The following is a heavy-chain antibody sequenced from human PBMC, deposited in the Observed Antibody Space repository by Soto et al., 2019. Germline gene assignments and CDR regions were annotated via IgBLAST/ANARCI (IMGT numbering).Heavy chain of an antibody. CDR3: ARAKGHVVVTAIGGHYYYYGMDV. CDR1: GGSISSGGYY. J-gene: IGHJ6*02. V-gene: IGHV4-31*03. Sequence: QVQLQESGPGLVKPSQTLSLTCTVSGGSISSGGYYWSWIRQHPGKGLEWIEYIYYSGSTYYNPSLKSRVTISVDTSKNQFSLKLSSVTAADTAVYYCARAKGHVVVTAIGGHYYYYGMDVWGQGTTVTVSS. D-gene: IGHD2-21*02. CDR2: IYYSGST.